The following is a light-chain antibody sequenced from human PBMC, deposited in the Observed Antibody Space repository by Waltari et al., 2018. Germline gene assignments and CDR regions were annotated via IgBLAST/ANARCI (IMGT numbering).Light chain of an antibody. CDR1: QGISSW. V-gene: IGKV1-12*01. CDR3: QQTDTFPRT. Sequence: DIQLTQSPSSVAASVGDTVTITCRASQGISSWLVWYQQKPGKAPKLLSYAASGLPGGVPSRFSGSGSGTDFTLTINSLQPEDFATYYCQQTDTFPRTFGQGTRLEIK. J-gene: IGKJ5*01. CDR2: AAS.